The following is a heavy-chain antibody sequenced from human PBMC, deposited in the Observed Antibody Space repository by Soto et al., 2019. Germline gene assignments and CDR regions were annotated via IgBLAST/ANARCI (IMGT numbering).Heavy chain of an antibody. Sequence: PGGSLRLSCAASGFTFSSYAMSWVRQAPGKGLEWVSAISGSGGSTYYADSVKGRFTISRDNSKNTLYLQMNSLRAEDTAVYYCAKLDSITITADPRRPLKYYYYYYGMDVWGQGTTVTVSS. CDR3: AKLDSITITADPRRPLKYYYYYYGMDV. J-gene: IGHJ6*02. CDR2: ISGSGGST. D-gene: IGHD3-9*01. CDR1: GFTFSSYA. V-gene: IGHV3-23*01.